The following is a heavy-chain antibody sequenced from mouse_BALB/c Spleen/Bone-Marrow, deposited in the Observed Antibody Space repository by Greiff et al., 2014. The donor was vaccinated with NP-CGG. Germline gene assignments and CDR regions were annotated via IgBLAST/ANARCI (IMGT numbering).Heavy chain of an antibody. D-gene: IGHD2-4*01. V-gene: IGHV5-17*02. CDR1: GFTFSSFG. Sequence: DVMLVESGGGLVQPRGSRKLSCAASGFTFSSFGMHWVRQAPEKGLEWVAYISSGSSTIYYADTVKGRFTISRGNPKNTLFLQMTSLRSEDTAMYYCARSPYDYAAMDYWGQGTSVTVSS. J-gene: IGHJ4*01. CDR2: ISSGSSTI. CDR3: ARSPYDYAAMDY.